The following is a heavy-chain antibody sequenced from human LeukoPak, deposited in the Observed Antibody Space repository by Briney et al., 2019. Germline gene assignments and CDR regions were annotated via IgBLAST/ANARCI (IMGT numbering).Heavy chain of an antibody. Sequence: ASVKVSCKASGYTFTSYGFSWVRQAPGQGLEWMGWISAYNGNTNYAQKLQGRVTMTTDTSTSTAYMELRSLRSDDTAVYYCAREKLINGDFCSGPDYWGQGALVTVSS. D-gene: IGHD3-3*01. CDR3: AREKLINGDFCSGPDY. CDR2: ISAYNGNT. CDR1: GYTFTSYG. J-gene: IGHJ4*02. V-gene: IGHV1-18*01.